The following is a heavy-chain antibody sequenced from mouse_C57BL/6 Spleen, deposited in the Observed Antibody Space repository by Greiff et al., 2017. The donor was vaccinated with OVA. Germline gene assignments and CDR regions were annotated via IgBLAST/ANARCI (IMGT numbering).Heavy chain of an antibody. Sequence: QVQLQQSGAELMKPGASVKLSCKATGYTFTGYWIEWVKQRPGHGLEWIGEILPGSGSTNYNEKFKGKATFTADTSSNTAYMQHSSLTAEDAAINYCARRGLRPLYYYAMDDWGPGTSVTVSS. J-gene: IGHJ4*01. D-gene: IGHD2-4*01. CDR1: GYTFTGYW. CDR2: ILPGSGST. CDR3: ARRGLRPLYYYAMDD. V-gene: IGHV1-9*01.